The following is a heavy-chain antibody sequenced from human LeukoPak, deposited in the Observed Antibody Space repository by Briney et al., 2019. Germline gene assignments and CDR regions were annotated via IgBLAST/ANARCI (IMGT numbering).Heavy chain of an antibody. D-gene: IGHD3-22*01. V-gene: IGHV4-4*07. CDR3: EYAMTSYDTSEFEDDALDI. CDR2: IYTSGST. Sequence: PSETLSLTSSGSGFSISGNNWRWIRQPAGKGLEWIGRIYTSGSTNYNPSLKSRVTMSVDTSENQFSLKLSSVTAVAAAGYDYEYAMTSYDTSEFEDDALDIWGQGTMVTVSS. J-gene: IGHJ3*02. CDR1: GFSISGNN.